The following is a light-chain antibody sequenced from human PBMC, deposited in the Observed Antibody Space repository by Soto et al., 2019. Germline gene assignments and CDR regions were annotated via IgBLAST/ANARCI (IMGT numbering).Light chain of an antibody. V-gene: IGKV3-11*01. Sequence: EIILTQSPATLSLSPGERATLSCRTSQSVNNYLAWYQQKPGQAPRLLIYDASSRATGIPARFSGSGSGTDFTLTISSLEPEDFAVYYCQQRSNWPLTFGGGTKVEIK. CDR1: QSVNNY. J-gene: IGKJ4*01. CDR2: DAS. CDR3: QQRSNWPLT.